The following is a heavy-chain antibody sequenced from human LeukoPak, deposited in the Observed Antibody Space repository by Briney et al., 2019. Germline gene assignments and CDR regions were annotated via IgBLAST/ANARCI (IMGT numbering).Heavy chain of an antibody. CDR1: GGSISSSSYY. J-gene: IGHJ4*02. D-gene: IGHD1-1*01. CDR2: INYSGST. CDR3: ARLTVYRNNWAFDY. V-gene: IGHV4-39*01. Sequence: KASETLSLTCTVSGGSISSSSYYWGWIRQPPGKGLEWIGTINYSGSTYYNPSLKSRLTKSVDTSKNQFSLKLSSVTAADTAVYYCARLTVYRNNWAFDYWGQGTLVTVSS.